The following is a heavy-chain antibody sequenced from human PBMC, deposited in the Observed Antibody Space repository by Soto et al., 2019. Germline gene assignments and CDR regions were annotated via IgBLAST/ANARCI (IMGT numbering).Heavy chain of an antibody. J-gene: IGHJ4*02. CDR3: ARDPPDHLEATYYFDY. CDR1: GYTFTSYG. CDR2: ISAYNGNT. D-gene: IGHD3-3*01. V-gene: IGHV1-18*01. Sequence: ASVKVSCKASGYTFTSYGISWVRQAPGQGLEWMGWISAYNGNTNYAQKLQGRVTMTTDTSTSTAYMELRSLRSDDTAVYYCARDPPDHLEATYYFDYWGQGTLVTVSS.